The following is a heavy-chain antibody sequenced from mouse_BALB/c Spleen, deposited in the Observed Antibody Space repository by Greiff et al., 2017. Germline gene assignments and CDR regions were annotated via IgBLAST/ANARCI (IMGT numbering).Heavy chain of an antibody. D-gene: IGHD2-1*01. CDR1: GFTFSSYG. Sequence: EVLLVESGGDLVKPGGSLKLSCAASGFTFSSYGMSWVRQTPDKRLEWVATISSGGSYTYYPDSVKGRFTISRDNAKNTLYLQMSSLKSEDTAISYCERQRGNYWYVDVWGAGTTVTVSS. CDR2: ISSGGSYT. J-gene: IGHJ1*01. CDR3: ERQRGNYWYVDV. V-gene: IGHV5-6*01.